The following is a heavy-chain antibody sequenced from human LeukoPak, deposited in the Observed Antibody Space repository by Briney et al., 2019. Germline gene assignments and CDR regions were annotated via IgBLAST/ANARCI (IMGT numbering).Heavy chain of an antibody. J-gene: IGHJ5*02. Sequence: PETLSLTCTVSGVSISSYYCSWVRQPPGKGLEWIGYIYYSGSTNYNPSLKSRVTISVDTSKNQCSLKLSSVTAADTAVYYCARHPRSGWYVGWFDPWGQGTLVTVSS. CDR3: ARHPRSGWYVGWFDP. D-gene: IGHD6-19*01. CDR1: GVSISSYY. V-gene: IGHV4-59*08. CDR2: IYYSGST.